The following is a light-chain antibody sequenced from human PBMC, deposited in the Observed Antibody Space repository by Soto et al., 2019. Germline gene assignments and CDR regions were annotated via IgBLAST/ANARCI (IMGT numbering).Light chain of an antibody. J-gene: IGKJ4*01. Sequence: TQSPATLSLSPGERATITCRASQGISSWLAWYQQKPGKAPKLLIYAASSLQSGVPSRFSGSGSGTDFTLTISSLQPEDFATYYCQQANSFPPLFGGGTKVDIK. CDR1: QGISSW. CDR2: AAS. V-gene: IGKV1-12*01. CDR3: QQANSFPPL.